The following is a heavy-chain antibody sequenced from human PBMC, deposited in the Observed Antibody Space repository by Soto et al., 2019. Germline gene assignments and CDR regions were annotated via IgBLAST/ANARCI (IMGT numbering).Heavy chain of an antibody. Sequence: QVHLQQWGAGLLKPSETLSLTCAVYGGSFSGYYWSWIRQPPGKGLEWIGEINHSGSTNYNPSLKSRVTISVDTSKNQCSPKLSSVTAADTAVYYCAATQLRFFDWSTSPAYLQHWGQGTLVSVSS. CDR1: GGSFSGYY. CDR3: AATQLRFFDWSTSPAYLQH. V-gene: IGHV4-34*01. CDR2: INHSGST. D-gene: IGHD3-9*01. J-gene: IGHJ1*01.